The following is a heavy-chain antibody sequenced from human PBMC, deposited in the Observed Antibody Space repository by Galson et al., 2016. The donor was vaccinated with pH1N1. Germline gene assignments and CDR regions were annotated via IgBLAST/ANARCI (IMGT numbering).Heavy chain of an antibody. D-gene: IGHD3-10*01. CDR1: GGSFSDYY. CDR3: ARVDFGGKLGD. CDR2: VNPSGST. V-gene: IGHV4-34*01. Sequence: SETLSLTCTVYGGSFSDYYWSWIRRPPGKGLEWIGEVNPSGSTIYNPSLNSRVIISADTSRNQFSLKLTSVTAADTAVYFCARVDFGGKLGDWGQGTQVTVSS. J-gene: IGHJ4*02.